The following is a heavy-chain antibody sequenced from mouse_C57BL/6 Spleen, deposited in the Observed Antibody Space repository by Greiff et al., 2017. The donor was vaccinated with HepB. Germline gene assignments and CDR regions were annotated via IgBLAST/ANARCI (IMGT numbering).Heavy chain of an antibody. D-gene: IGHD1-1*01. V-gene: IGHV1-82*01. Sequence: VQLQQSGPELVKPGASVKISCKASGYAFSSSWMNWVKQRPGKGLEWIGRIYPGDGDTNYNGKFKGKATLTADKSSSTAYMQLSSLTSEDSAVYFCARTDYYGSSYVGWFAYWGQGTLVTVSA. J-gene: IGHJ3*01. CDR2: IYPGDGDT. CDR1: GYAFSSSW. CDR3: ARTDYYGSSYVGWFAY.